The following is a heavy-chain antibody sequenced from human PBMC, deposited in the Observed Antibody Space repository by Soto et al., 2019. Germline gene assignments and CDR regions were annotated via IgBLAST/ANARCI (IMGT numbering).Heavy chain of an antibody. CDR2: INPNSGGT. CDR1: GYTFTGYY. J-gene: IGHJ3*02. V-gene: IGHV1-2*02. Sequence: ASVKVSCKASGYTFTGYYMHWVRQAPGQGLEWMGWINPNSGGTNYAQKFQGRVTMTRDTSISTAYMELSRLSSDDTAVYYCAIDWSNLYYYDSSGPQMKTEAFDIWGQGAMVTVSS. D-gene: IGHD3-22*01. CDR3: AIDWSNLYYYDSSGPQMKTEAFDI.